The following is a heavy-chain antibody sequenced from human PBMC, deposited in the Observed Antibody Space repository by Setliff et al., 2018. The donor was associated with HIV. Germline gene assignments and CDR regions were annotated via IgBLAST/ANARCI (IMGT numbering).Heavy chain of an antibody. CDR2: VYYSGST. Sequence: SETLSLTCSVSGGSIEFSSYYWGWIRQPPGKGLEWIGSVYYSGSTYYNPSLKSRLTISVDTSTNKFSPKLSSVTAADTAVYYCARLRGLNLEPFDYWGQG. CDR1: GGSIEFSSYY. V-gene: IGHV4-39*01. J-gene: IGHJ4*02. CDR3: ARLRGLNLEPFDY. D-gene: IGHD1-1*01.